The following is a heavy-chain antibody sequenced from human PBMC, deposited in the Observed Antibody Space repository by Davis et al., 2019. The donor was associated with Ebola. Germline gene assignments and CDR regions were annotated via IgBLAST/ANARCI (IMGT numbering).Heavy chain of an antibody. CDR1: GGSFSGYY. Sequence: SETLSLTCAVYGGSFSGYYWSWIRQPPGKGLEWIGEINHSGSTNYNPSLKSRVTISVDTSKNQFSLKLSSVTAADTAVYHCASGHLRLYYYYGMDVWGQGTTVTVSS. CDR3: ASGHLRLYYYYGMDV. D-gene: IGHD5-18*01. J-gene: IGHJ6*02. CDR2: INHSGST. V-gene: IGHV4-34*01.